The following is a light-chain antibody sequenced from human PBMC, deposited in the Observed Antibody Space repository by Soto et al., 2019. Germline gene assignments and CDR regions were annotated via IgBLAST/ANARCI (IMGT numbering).Light chain of an antibody. CDR1: QSVISAN. Sequence: EIVLTQSPGTLSLSPGERATLSCRASQSVISANFAWYQQKPGQAPRLLIYGASSRATGIPDRFSGSGSGTVFTLTINILEPDDFAVYHCHQYGNSPQTFGQGTKVDIK. CDR3: HQYGNSPQT. CDR2: GAS. V-gene: IGKV3-20*01. J-gene: IGKJ1*01.